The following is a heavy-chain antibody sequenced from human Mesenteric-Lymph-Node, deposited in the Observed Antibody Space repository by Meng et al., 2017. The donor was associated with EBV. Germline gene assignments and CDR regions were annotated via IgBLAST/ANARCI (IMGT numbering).Heavy chain of an antibody. CDR1: GFTFSTHT. J-gene: IGHJ3*02. V-gene: IGHV3-30-3*01. CDR3: ARVGQFEDGLDI. D-gene: IGHD3-10*01. Sequence: QVRVVGSGGGVVQPGSSWRLSCAASGFTFSTHTMEWVRQAPGKGLEWVTVISNDGSNKDYSDSVKGRFTISRDNSKNTLFLQMNSLRAEDTAVYYCARVGQFEDGLDIWGQGTMVTVSS. CDR2: ISNDGSNK.